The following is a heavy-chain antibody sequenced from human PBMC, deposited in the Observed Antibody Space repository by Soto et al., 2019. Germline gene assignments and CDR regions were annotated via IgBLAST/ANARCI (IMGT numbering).Heavy chain of an antibody. V-gene: IGHV1-18*01. CDR3: ARAYGVGVGGLDH. CDR2: INTYKGNT. J-gene: IGHJ4*02. D-gene: IGHD2-21*01. CDR1: GYTFTSHG. Sequence: QVQLVQFGAEVKKPGASVKVSCKASGYTFTSHGISWVRQAPGQGLEWMGWINTYKGNTKYAQKLQGRVTMTTDTPTSTAYMELRSLRSDDTAVYYCARAYGVGVGGLDHWGQGTLVTVSS.